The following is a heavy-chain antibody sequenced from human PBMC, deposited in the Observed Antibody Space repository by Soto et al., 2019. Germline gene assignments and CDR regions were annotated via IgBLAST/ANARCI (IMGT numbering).Heavy chain of an antibody. CDR1: GYTFTSYD. J-gene: IGHJ6*02. CDR3: ARYPSRDCSGGSCYSYYYGMDV. V-gene: IGHV1-8*01. D-gene: IGHD2-15*01. CDR2: MNPNSGNT. Sequence: ASVKVSCKASGYTFTSYDINWVRQATGQGLEWMGWMNPNSGNTVYAQKFQGRVTMTRNTSISTAYMELSSLRSEDTAVYYCARYPSRDCSGGSCYSYYYGMDVWGQGTTVTVSS.